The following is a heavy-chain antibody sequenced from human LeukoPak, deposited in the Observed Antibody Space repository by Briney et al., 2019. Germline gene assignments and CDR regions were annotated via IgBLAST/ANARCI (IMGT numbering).Heavy chain of an antibody. Sequence: PGGSLRLSCAASGFTFSSYAMSWVRQAPGKGLEWVSAISGSGGSTYYADSVKGRFTISRDNSKNTLYLQMNSLRAEDTAVYYCAKDGRRFHYYDSSGYYPTTPPRMDVWGQGTTVTVSS. V-gene: IGHV3-23*01. J-gene: IGHJ6*02. CDR2: ISGSGGST. CDR3: AKDGRRFHYYDSSGYYPTTPPRMDV. D-gene: IGHD3-22*01. CDR1: GFTFSSYA.